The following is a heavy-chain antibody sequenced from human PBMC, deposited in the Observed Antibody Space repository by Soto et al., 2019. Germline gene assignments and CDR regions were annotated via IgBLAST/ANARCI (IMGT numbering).Heavy chain of an antibody. CDR3: AKGSAGGRPYYFDY. CDR1: GFTFLNYA. D-gene: IGHD2-15*01. CDR2: VSHSGGDT. V-gene: IGHV3-23*01. Sequence: GGSLRLSCAASGFTFLNYAMSWVRQAPGTGLEWVSAVSHSGGDTYYADSVKGRFTISRDNSKKTLFLQMSSLRAEDTAVYFCAKGSAGGRPYYFDYWGRGTLVTVSS. J-gene: IGHJ4*02.